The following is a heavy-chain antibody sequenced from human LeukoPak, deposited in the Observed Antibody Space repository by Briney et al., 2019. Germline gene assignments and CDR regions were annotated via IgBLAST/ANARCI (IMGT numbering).Heavy chain of an antibody. CDR3: ARDRPYSSSWPLDY. V-gene: IGHV4-59*01. Sequence: IGNIYYSGSTNYTPSLRSRVIISVDTSKNQFSLKLSSVTAADTAVYYCARDRPYSSSWPLDYWGQGSLVTVSS. CDR2: IYYSGST. J-gene: IGHJ4*02. D-gene: IGHD6-13*01.